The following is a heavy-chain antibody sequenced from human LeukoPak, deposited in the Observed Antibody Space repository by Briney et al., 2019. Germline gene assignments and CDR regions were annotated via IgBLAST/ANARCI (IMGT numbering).Heavy chain of an antibody. Sequence: GGSLRLSCAASGFTFSCYAMNWVRQAPGKGLEWVSGISGSGGGTYYADSVKGRFTISRDNSKNTLYLQMNSLRAEDTAVYYCARGGGYCSSTTCPRAMDVWGKGTTVTVSS. CDR1: GFTFSCYA. V-gene: IGHV3-23*01. CDR2: ISGSGGGT. CDR3: ARGGGYCSSTTCPRAMDV. J-gene: IGHJ6*03. D-gene: IGHD2-2*01.